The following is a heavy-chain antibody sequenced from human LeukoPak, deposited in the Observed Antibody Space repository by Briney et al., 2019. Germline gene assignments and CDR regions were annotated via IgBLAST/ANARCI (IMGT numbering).Heavy chain of an antibody. CDR2: IYYSGST. CDR3: ARGGDYGEIDY. CDR1: CGSISSYY. Sequence: SETLSLTCTVSCGSISSYYWSWIRQPPGKGLEWIGYIYYSGSTNYNPSLKSRVTISVDTSKDQFSLKLSSVTAADTAVYYCARGGDYGEIDYWGQGTLVTVSS. D-gene: IGHD4-17*01. J-gene: IGHJ4*02. V-gene: IGHV4-59*01.